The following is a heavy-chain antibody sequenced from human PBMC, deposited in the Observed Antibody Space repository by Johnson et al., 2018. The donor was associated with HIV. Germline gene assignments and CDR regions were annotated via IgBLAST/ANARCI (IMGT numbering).Heavy chain of an antibody. J-gene: IGHJ3*02. D-gene: IGHD4-17*01. V-gene: IGHV3-66*01. CDR1: GFTFSSYW. CDR3: ARERIYGDDAFDI. CDR2: IFSGGST. Sequence: VQLVESGGGLVQPGGSLRLSCAASGFTFSSYWMSWVRQAPGKGLEWVSVIFSGGSTHYADSVKGRFTISRDKSKNTLYLQMNSLRAEDTAVYYCARERIYGDDAFDIWGQGTMVTVSS.